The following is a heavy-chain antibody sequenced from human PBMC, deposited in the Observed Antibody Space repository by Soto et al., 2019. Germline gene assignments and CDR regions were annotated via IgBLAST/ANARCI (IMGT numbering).Heavy chain of an antibody. CDR2: INNDGSST. CDR1: GFTLNNYW. CDR3: ARDLGGPDY. Sequence: GGSLRLSCAASGFTLNNYWMHWVREAPGKGLVWVSRINNDGSSTAYADPAKGRFTISRDNAKNTLYLQMNSLRAEDTAIYYCARDLGGPDYWGQGTLVTVSS. V-gene: IGHV3-74*01. D-gene: IGHD3-16*01. J-gene: IGHJ4*02.